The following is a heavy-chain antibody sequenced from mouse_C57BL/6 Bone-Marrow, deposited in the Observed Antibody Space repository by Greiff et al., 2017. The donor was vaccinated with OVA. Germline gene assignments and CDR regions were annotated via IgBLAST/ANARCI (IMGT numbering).Heavy chain of an antibody. V-gene: IGHV1-64*01. Sequence: QVQLQQSGAELVKPGASVKLSCKASGYTFTSYWMHWVKQRPGQGLEWIGMIHPNSGSTNYNEKFKSKATLTVDKSSSTAYMQLSSLTSEDSAVYYCARSPYDYLYAMDYWGQGTSVTVSS. D-gene: IGHD2-4*01. J-gene: IGHJ4*01. CDR3: ARSPYDYLYAMDY. CDR2: IHPNSGST. CDR1: GYTFTSYW.